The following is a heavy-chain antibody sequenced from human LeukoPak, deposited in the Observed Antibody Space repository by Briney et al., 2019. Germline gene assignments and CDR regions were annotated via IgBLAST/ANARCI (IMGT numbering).Heavy chain of an antibody. J-gene: IGHJ3*02. CDR1: GFTFMTYS. CDR3: ARDGEWLNAFDI. D-gene: IGHD3-3*01. CDR2: ISSSSRSYI. V-gene: IGHV3-21*01. Sequence: PGGSLRLSCAASGFTFMTYSMNWVRQAPGKGLEWVPSISSSSRSYIYYADSVKGRFTISRDNAKNSLYLQMNSLRAEDTAVYYCARDGEWLNAFDIWGQGTMVTVSS.